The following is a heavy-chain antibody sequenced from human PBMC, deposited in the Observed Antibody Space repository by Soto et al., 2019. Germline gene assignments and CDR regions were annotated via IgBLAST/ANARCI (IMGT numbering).Heavy chain of an antibody. CDR3: ARGYYDILTGYSPWYYFDY. Sequence: EVQLVESGGGLVKPGGSLRLSCAASGFTFSSYSMNWVRQAPGKGLEWVSSISSSSSYIYYADSVKGRFTISRDNAKNSLYLQMNSLRAEDTAVYYCARGYYDILTGYSPWYYFDYWGQGTLVTVSS. J-gene: IGHJ4*02. D-gene: IGHD3-9*01. V-gene: IGHV3-21*01. CDR2: ISSSSSYI. CDR1: GFTFSSYS.